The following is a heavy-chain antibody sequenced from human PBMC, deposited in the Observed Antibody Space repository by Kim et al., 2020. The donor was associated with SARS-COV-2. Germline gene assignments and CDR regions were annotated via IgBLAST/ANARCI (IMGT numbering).Heavy chain of an antibody. CDR2: ISYDGSNK. D-gene: IGHD3-22*01. Sequence: GGSLRLSCAASGFTFSSYGMHWVRQAPGKGLEWVAVISYDGSNKYYADSVKGRFTISRDNSKNTLYLQMNSLRAEDTAVYYCARGRYDSSGYYSFFDYWGQGTLVTVSS. CDR1: GFTFSSYG. J-gene: IGHJ4*02. V-gene: IGHV3-33*05. CDR3: ARGRYDSSGYYSFFDY.